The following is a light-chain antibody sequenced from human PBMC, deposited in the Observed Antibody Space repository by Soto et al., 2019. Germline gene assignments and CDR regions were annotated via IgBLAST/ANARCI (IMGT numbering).Light chain of an antibody. Sequence: QAVVTQPPSASGTPGQRVTISCSGSSSNIGTNYVYWYQQLPGTAPKLLIYRNNQRPSGVPDRFSGSKSGTSASLAISGLRSDDEADYYCAVWDDSLNHSVFGGGTQLTVL. CDR1: SSNIGTNY. J-gene: IGLJ7*01. CDR3: AVWDDSLNHSV. V-gene: IGLV1-47*01. CDR2: RNN.